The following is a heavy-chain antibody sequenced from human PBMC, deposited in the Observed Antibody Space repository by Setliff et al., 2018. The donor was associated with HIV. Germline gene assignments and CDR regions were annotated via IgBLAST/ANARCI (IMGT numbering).Heavy chain of an antibody. CDR1: GFNFKTYG. D-gene: IGHD3-10*01. Sequence: GGSLRLSCAASGFNFKTYGMTWVRQAPGKGLDWVAHIGSSNHGIHYTASVQGRFTVSRDNANNLLCLEMNNLRVEDTAVDYCASFFGDYGYWGHGTQVTVSS. J-gene: IGHJ4*01. CDR2: IGSSNHGI. V-gene: IGHV3-48*04. CDR3: ASFFGDYGY.